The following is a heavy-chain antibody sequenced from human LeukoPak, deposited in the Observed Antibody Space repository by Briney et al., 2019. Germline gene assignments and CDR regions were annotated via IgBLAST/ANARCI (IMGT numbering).Heavy chain of an antibody. Sequence: PGGSLRLSCTASGFSFSSYAMYWVRQAPGKGLEYVSAISSNGGSTYYANSVKGRFTISRDNSKNTLYLQMGSLRAEDVAVYYCARDSGSSSAVDYWGEGALVTV. CDR2: ISSNGGST. D-gene: IGHD3-10*01. CDR3: ARDSGSSSAVDY. CDR1: GFSFSSYA. J-gene: IGHJ4*02. V-gene: IGHV3-64*01.